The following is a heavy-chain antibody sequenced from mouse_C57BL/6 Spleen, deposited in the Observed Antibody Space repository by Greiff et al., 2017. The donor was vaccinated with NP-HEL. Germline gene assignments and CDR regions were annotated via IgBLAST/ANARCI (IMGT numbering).Heavy chain of an antibody. CDR3: ARGGYYGSRLNAMDY. CDR1: GFTFSDYG. D-gene: IGHD1-1*01. V-gene: IGHV5-17*01. CDR2: ISSGSSTI. J-gene: IGHJ4*01. Sequence: DVKLQESGGGLVKPGGSLKLSCAASGFTFSDYGMHWVRQAPEKGLEWVAYISSGSSTIYYADTVKGRFTISRDNAKNTLFLQMTNLRSEDTAMYYCARGGYYGSRLNAMDYWGQGTSVTVSS.